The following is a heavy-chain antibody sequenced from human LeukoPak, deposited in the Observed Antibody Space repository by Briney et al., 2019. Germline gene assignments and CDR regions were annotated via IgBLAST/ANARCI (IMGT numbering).Heavy chain of an antibody. CDR3: ARSLRWDSGYDKTYCGGDCYPEPSFDY. Sequence: GASVKVSCKASGYTFTGYYMHWVRQAPGQGLEWMGWINPNSGGTNYAQKFQGRVTMTRDTSISTAYMELSRLRSDDTAVYYCARSLRWDSGYDKTYCGGDCYPEPSFDYWGQGTLVTVSS. CDR1: GYTFTGYY. J-gene: IGHJ4*02. D-gene: IGHD2-21*02. V-gene: IGHV1-2*02. CDR2: INPNSGGT.